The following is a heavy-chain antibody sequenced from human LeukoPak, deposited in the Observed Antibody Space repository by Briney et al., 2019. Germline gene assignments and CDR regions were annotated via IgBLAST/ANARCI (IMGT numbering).Heavy chain of an antibody. J-gene: IGHJ3*02. Sequence: GRSLRLSCAASGXTFNTYALHWVRQAPGKGLESVAVISYDGSTKYYADSVKGRFTISRDNSKNTVYLQMDSLRPEDTAVCYCARARGTTGTTRIAFDIWGKGTMVTVSS. CDR1: GXTFNTYA. CDR3: ARARGTTGTTRIAFDI. V-gene: IGHV3-30-3*01. CDR2: ISYDGSTK. D-gene: IGHD1-1*01.